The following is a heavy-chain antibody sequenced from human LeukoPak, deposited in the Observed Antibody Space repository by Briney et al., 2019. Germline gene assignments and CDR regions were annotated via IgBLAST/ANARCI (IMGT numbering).Heavy chain of an antibody. Sequence: GGSLRLSCATSGFTFTTYEMNWVRQAPGKGLEWVSYITSSGDIKTYADPVKGRFTMSRDDAKNSVYLQMNSLRPEDTAVYYCARDIYGDEDFDYLGQGTLVSVSS. J-gene: IGHJ4*02. CDR3: ARDIYGDEDFDY. V-gene: IGHV3-48*03. CDR2: ITSSGDIK. CDR1: GFTFTTYE. D-gene: IGHD3-10*01.